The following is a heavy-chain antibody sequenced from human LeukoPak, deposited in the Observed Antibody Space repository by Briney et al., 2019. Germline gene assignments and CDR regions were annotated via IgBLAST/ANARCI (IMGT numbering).Heavy chain of an antibody. CDR1: GGSISIDY. CDR2: IYTSGST. J-gene: IGHJ6*03. CDR3: ARGGAVAGTRGSYYYLYYHMDV. V-gene: IGHV4-4*07. D-gene: IGHD6-19*01. Sequence: SETLSLTCTVSGGSISIDYCSWIRQPAGKGLKWIGRIYTSGSTTYNTSLKSRVTISVDKSKNQFSLKLSSVTAADTAVYYCARGGAVAGTRGSYYYLYYHMDVWGKGTTVTVSS.